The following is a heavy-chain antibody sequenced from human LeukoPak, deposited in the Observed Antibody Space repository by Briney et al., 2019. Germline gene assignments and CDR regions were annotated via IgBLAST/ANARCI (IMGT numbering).Heavy chain of an antibody. CDR1: GFTFDDYA. J-gene: IGHJ4*02. D-gene: IGHD2-15*01. CDR3: ARDPLGVVVPYYFDY. V-gene: IGHV3-9*01. Sequence: PGGSLRLSCAASGFTFDDYAMHWVRQAPGKGLEWVSGISWNSGSIGYADSVKGRFTISRDNAKNSLYLQMNSLRAEDTAVYYCARDPLGVVVPYYFDYWGQGTLVTVSS. CDR2: ISWNSGSI.